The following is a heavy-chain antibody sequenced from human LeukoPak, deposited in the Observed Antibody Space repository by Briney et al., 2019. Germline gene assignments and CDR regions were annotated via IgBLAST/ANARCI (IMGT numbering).Heavy chain of an antibody. J-gene: IGHJ4*02. CDR2: ISSSSSTI. D-gene: IGHD4-17*01. Sequence: GGSLRLSCAASGFTFSSYEMNWVRQAPGKGLEWVSYISSSSSTIYYADSVKGRFTISRDNSKNTLYLQMNSLRAEDTAVYYCARDKAVTTRGPLALDYWGQGTLVTVSS. V-gene: IGHV3-48*01. CDR1: GFTFSSYE. CDR3: ARDKAVTTRGPLALDY.